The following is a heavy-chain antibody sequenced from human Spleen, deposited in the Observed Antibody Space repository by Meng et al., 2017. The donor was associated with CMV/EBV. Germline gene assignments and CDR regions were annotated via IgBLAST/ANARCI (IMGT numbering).Heavy chain of an antibody. Sequence: ASVKVSCKASGYTFTSYDINWVRQATGQGLEWMGWMNPNSGNTGYAQKFQGRVTMTRNTSISTAYMELSSLRSEDTAVYYCARSPGTIFGVVIYYFDYWGQGTLVTVS. J-gene: IGHJ4*02. CDR2: MNPNSGNT. CDR3: ARSPGTIFGVVIYYFDY. V-gene: IGHV1-8*01. D-gene: IGHD3-3*01. CDR1: GYTFTSYD.